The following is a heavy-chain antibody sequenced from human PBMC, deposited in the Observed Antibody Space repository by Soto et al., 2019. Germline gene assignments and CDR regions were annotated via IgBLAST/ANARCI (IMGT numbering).Heavy chain of an antibody. CDR2: VYYSGST. CDR1: GGSISSSSYY. V-gene: IGHV4-39*01. CDR3: ARRDSRYNWFDP. D-gene: IGHD6-13*01. Sequence: QLQLQESGSGLVKPSETLSLTCTVSGGSISSSSYYWGWIRQPPGKGLEWIGSVYYSGSTYYNPSLKSRVTISVDTSKNKFSLKLSSVTAADTAVYYCARRDSRYNWFDPWGQGTLVTVSS. J-gene: IGHJ5*02.